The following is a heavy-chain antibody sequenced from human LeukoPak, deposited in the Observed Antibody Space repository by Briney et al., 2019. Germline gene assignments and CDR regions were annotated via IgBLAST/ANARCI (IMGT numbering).Heavy chain of an antibody. CDR1: GGSFSGYY. J-gene: IGHJ4*02. V-gene: IGHV4-34*01. D-gene: IGHD4-17*01. CDR2: INHSGSA. Sequence: SETLSLTCAVYGGSFSGYYWSWIRQPPGKGLEWIGEINHSGSANYNPSLKSRVTISLDTSKNQSSLKVSSVTAADTAVYYCARGQGTVTTHWGQGTLVTVSS. CDR3: ARGQGTVTTH.